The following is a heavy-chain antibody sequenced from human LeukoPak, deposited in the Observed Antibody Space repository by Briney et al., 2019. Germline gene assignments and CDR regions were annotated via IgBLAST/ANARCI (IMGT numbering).Heavy chain of an antibody. V-gene: IGHV4-34*01. CDR3: ARATNRITIFGVVIHRPIDY. D-gene: IGHD3-3*01. CDR1: GGSFSGYY. J-gene: IGHJ4*02. Sequence: PSETLSLTCAVYGGSFSGYYWSWIRQPPGKGLEWIGEISHSGSTNYNPSLKSRVTISVDTSKNQFSLKLSSVTAADTAVYYCARATNRITIFGVVIHRPIDYWGQGTLVTVSS. CDR2: ISHSGST.